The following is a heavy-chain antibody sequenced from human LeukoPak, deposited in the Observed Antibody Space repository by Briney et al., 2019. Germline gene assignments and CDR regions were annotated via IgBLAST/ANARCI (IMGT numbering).Heavy chain of an antibody. CDR1: GFTFSSYG. D-gene: IGHD3-22*01. CDR3: ARDADYYDSSGYPDY. CDR2: IWYDGSNK. J-gene: IGHJ4*02. Sequence: PGGSLRLSRAASGFTFSSYGMHWVRQAPGKGLEWVAVIWYDGSNKYYADSVKGRFTISRDNSKNTLYLQMNSLRAEDTAVYYCARDADYYDSSGYPDYWGQGTLVTVSS. V-gene: IGHV3-33*01.